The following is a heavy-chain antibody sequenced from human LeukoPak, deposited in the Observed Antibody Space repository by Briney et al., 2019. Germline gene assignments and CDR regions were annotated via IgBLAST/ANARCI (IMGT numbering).Heavy chain of an antibody. Sequence: GGSLRLSCAASGFTFSSYAMSWVRQAPGKGLEWVSAISGSGGSTYYADSVKGRFTISRDNSENTLYLQMNSLRAEDTAVYYCAKESDIVVVPAAIHGAFDIWGQGTMVTVSS. CDR3: AKESDIVVVPAAIHGAFDI. CDR2: ISGSGGST. V-gene: IGHV3-23*01. J-gene: IGHJ3*02. CDR1: GFTFSSYA. D-gene: IGHD2-2*02.